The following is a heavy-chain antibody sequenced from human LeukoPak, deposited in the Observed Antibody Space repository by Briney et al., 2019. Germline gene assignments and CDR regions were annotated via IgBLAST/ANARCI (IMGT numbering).Heavy chain of an antibody. V-gene: IGHV4-4*07. D-gene: IGHD1-14*01. CDR1: GGSLSTYY. Sequence: SETLSLTCTVSGGSLSTYYWSWIRQPAGKGLEWIGRIYTSGTTNYNPSPKSRVTMSVDTSKNQFSLRLSSVTAADTAVYFCARGAGLPTGAEYFQLWGQGTLVSVSS. CDR3: ARGAGLPTGAEYFQL. CDR2: IYTSGTT. J-gene: IGHJ1*01.